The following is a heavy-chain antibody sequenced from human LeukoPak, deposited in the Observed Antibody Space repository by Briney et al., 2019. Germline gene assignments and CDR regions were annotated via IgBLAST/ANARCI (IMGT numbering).Heavy chain of an antibody. CDR3: AAYHYYDSSALLGGPFDY. V-gene: IGHV1-69*01. D-gene: IGHD3-22*01. Sequence: GSSVKVSCKASGGTFSSYAISWVRQAPGQGLEWMGGIIPIFGTANYAQKFQGRVTITADESTSTAYMELSSLRSEDTAVYYCAAYHYYDSSALLGGPFDYWGQGTLVTVSS. CDR2: IIPIFGTA. CDR1: GGTFSSYA. J-gene: IGHJ4*02.